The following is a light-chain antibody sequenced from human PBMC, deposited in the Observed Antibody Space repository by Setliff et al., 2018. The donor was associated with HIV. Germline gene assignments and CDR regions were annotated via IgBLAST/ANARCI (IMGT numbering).Light chain of an antibody. CDR2: QVN. CDR3: CSYAGTNTYG. CDR1: SSDVGSYNF. J-gene: IGLJ1*01. V-gene: IGLV2-23*02. Sequence: QSALAQPASVSGSPGQSITISWTGSSSDVGSYNFVSWYQQHPGKAPKLMIYQVNKRPSGVSNRFSGSKSGNTASLTISGLQAEDETDYYCCSYAGTNTYGFGTGTKV.